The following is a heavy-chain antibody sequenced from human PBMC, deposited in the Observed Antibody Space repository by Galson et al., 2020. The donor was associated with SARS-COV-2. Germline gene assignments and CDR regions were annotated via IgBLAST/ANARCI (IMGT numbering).Heavy chain of an antibody. Sequence: SLKISCAASGFTFDDYAMHWVRQAPGKGLEWVSGISWNSGSIGYADSVKGRFTISRDNAKNSLYLQMNSLRAEDTALYYCAKDMGGYDLGWFDPWGQGTLVTVSS. CDR1: GFTFDDYA. CDR2: ISWNSGSI. CDR3: AKDMGGYDLGWFDP. J-gene: IGHJ5*02. V-gene: IGHV3-9*01. D-gene: IGHD5-12*01.